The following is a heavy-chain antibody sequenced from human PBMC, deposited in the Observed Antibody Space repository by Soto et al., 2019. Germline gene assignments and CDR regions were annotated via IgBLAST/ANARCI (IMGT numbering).Heavy chain of an antibody. J-gene: IGHJ4*02. CDR1: GFTFSSYA. CDR2: ISGSGGST. CDR3: AKRGDKLYYDILTGYYDY. V-gene: IGHV3-23*01. Sequence: GGSLRLSCAASGFTFSSYAMSWVRQAPGKGLEWVSAISGSGGSTYYADSVKGRFTISRDNSKNTLYLQMNSLRAEDTAVYYCAKRGDKLYYDILTGYYDYWGQGTLVTVSS. D-gene: IGHD3-9*01.